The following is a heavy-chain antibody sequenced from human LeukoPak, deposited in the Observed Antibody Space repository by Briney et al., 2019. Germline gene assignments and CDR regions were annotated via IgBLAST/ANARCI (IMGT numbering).Heavy chain of an antibody. Sequence: ASVKVSCKVSGYTLTELSMHWVRQAPGKGLEWMGGFDPEDGETIYAQKFQGRVTMTEDTSTDTAYMELSSLRSEDTAVYYCATDGPLGVLMVYVISYWGQGTLVTVSS. CDR3: ATDGPLGVLMVYVISY. D-gene: IGHD2-8*01. CDR1: GYTLTELS. J-gene: IGHJ4*02. CDR2: FDPEDGET. V-gene: IGHV1-24*01.